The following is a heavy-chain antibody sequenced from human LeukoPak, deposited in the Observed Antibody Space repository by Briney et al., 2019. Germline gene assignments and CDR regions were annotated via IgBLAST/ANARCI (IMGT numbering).Heavy chain of an antibody. V-gene: IGHV4-39*01. CDR1: GGSISSYY. Sequence: SETLSLTCTVSGGSISSYYWGWIRQPPGKGLGWSGSIYYSGSTYYNPSLKSRVTISVDTSKNQFSLKLSSVTAADTAVYYCARRNYYYYYMDVWGKGTTVTVSS. CDR3: ARRNYYYYYMDV. J-gene: IGHJ6*03. CDR2: IYYSGST.